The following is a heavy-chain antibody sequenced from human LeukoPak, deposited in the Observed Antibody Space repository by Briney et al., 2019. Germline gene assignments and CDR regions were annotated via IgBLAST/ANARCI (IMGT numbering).Heavy chain of an antibody. D-gene: IGHD4-17*01. CDR3: ARVNYDDYDWHP. Sequence: SETLSLTCAVYGGSFSGYYWSWIRQPPGKGLEWIGGINHSGSTNYNPSLKSRVTISVDTSKNQFSLKLSSVTAADTAVYYCARVNYDDYDWHPWGQGTLVTVSS. V-gene: IGHV4-34*01. CDR2: INHSGST. CDR1: GGSFSGYY. J-gene: IGHJ5*02.